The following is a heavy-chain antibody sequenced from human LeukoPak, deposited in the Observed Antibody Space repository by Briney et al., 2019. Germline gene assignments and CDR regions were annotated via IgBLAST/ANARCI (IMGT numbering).Heavy chain of an antibody. J-gene: IGHJ3*02. CDR3: AKPARTDAFDI. V-gene: IGHV3-23*01. Sequence: GGSLRLSCAASGFTFSGYSMKWVRQAPGKGLEWVSSISGSGGNTYYADSVKGRFTISRDNSKNTLYLQMNSLRAEDTAVYYCAKPARTDAFDIWGQGTMITVSS. CDR1: GFTFSGYS. CDR2: ISGSGGNT. D-gene: IGHD1-14*01.